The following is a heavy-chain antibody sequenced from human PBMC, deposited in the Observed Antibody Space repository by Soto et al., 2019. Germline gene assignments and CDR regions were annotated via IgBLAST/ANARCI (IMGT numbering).Heavy chain of an antibody. CDR1: GFTFSSYW. V-gene: IGHV3-74*01. CDR2: INTNGSIT. D-gene: IGHD5-12*01. J-gene: IGHJ6*01. CDR3: ARDRGFGETGVATLALDV. Sequence: GGSLRLSCAASGFTFSSYWMHWARQAPGKGLVWVSRINTNGSITNYADFVKGRFTISRDNAKNTLYLQMNSLRAEDTAVYYCARDRGFGETGVATLALDVWGQGTTVTVSS.